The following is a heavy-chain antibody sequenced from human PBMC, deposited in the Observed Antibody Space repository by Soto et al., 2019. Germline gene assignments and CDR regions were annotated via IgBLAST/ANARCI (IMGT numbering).Heavy chain of an antibody. D-gene: IGHD3-3*01. CDR1: GFTFSGYG. Sequence: GGSLRLSCVASGFTFSGYGMHWVRQAPGKGLEWVAVISYEGSNKYYADSVRGRFTISRDNSINTMYLEMNSLRAEDTAVYYCAKDRMTIFGVVPFSGGMDVWGQGTTVTVSS. CDR2: ISYEGSNK. J-gene: IGHJ6*02. CDR3: AKDRMTIFGVVPFSGGMDV. V-gene: IGHV3-30*18.